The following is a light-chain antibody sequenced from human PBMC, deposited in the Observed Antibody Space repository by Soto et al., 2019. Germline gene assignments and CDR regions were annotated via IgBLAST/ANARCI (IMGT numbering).Light chain of an antibody. CDR3: SSFTSSSPWV. J-gene: IGLJ3*02. CDR2: DVS. Sequence: QSVLTQPASVSGSPGQSITISCTGTSSDVGGYNYVSWYQQHPGRAPKLMIYDVSNRPSGLSIRFSGSKSGNTASLTISGLQAEDEADYYCSSFTSSSPWVFGGGTKLTVL. CDR1: SSDVGGYNY. V-gene: IGLV2-14*01.